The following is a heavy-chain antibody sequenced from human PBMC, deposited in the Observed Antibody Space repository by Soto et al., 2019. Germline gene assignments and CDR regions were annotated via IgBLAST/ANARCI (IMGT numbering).Heavy chain of an antibody. D-gene: IGHD3-22*01. CDR3: AKTGIYYYDSRQTDP. J-gene: IGHJ5*02. Sequence: EVQLLESGGGLVQPGGSLRLSCAASGFTFSSYAMSWVRQAPGKGLEWVSAISGSSGSTYYADSVKGRFTISRDNSKNTLYLQMNSLRAEDTAVYYCAKTGIYYYDSRQTDPWGQGTLVTVSS. CDR2: ISGSSGST. CDR1: GFTFSSYA. V-gene: IGHV3-23*01.